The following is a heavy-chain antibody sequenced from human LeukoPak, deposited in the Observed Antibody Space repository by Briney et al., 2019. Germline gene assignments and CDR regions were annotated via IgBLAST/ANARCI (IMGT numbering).Heavy chain of an antibody. V-gene: IGHV3-11*01. Sequence: GGSLRLSCAASGFTSSDYYMSWIRQAPGKGLEWVSYISSSGSTIYYADSVKGRFTISRDNAKNSLYLQMNSLRAEDTAVYYCARVRDYYDILTGYYAGWYFDYWGQGTLVTVSS. D-gene: IGHD3-9*01. CDR1: GFTSSDYY. CDR3: ARVRDYYDILTGYYAGWYFDY. CDR2: ISSSGSTI. J-gene: IGHJ4*02.